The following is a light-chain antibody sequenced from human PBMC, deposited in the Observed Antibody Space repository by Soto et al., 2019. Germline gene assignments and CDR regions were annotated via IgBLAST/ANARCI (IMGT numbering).Light chain of an antibody. CDR2: AAS. Sequence: AIQMTQCPSSLSASVGDRVTITWRASQGIRNDLGWYQQKPGKAPKLLIYAASSLQSGVPSRFSGSGSGTDFTLTISSLQPEDFATYYCLQDYNYPWTFGQGTKVDIK. CDR3: LQDYNYPWT. V-gene: IGKV1-6*01. J-gene: IGKJ1*01. CDR1: QGIRND.